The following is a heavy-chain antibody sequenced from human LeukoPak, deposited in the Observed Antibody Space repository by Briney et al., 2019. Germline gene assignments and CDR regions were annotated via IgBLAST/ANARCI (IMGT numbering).Heavy chain of an antibody. CDR2: IYSGGST. CDR3: ARARSDDFWSGHCVAFDI. D-gene: IGHD3-3*01. J-gene: IGHJ3*02. Sequence: PGGSLRLSCAASGFTVSSNYMSWVRQAPGKGLEWVSVIYSGGSTYYADSVKGRHTISRDNSKNTVNLQMNSLRAEDTAVYYCARARSDDFWSGHCVAFDIWGQGTMVTVSS. CDR1: GFTVSSNY. V-gene: IGHV3-66*01.